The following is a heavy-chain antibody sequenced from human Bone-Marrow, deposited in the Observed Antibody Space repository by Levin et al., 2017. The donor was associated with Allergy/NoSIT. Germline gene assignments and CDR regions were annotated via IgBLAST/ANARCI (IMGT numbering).Heavy chain of an antibody. V-gene: IGHV1-46*01. CDR3: ARGGEDGYDERPFNY. Sequence: ASVKVSCKASGYTFTKFYIHWLRRAPGQGLEWMGINNPRDGSTSYAQKFQGRVSMTSDTSTSTFYMELARLTSEDTAVYFCARGGEDGYDERPFNYWGQGTLVTVSS. D-gene: IGHD5-12*01. J-gene: IGHJ4*02. CDR2: NNPRDGST. CDR1: GYTFTKFY.